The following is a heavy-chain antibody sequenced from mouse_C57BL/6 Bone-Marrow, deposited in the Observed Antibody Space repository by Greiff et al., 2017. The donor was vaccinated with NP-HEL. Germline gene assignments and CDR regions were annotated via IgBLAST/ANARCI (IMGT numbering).Heavy chain of an antibody. D-gene: IGHD2-4*01. CDR1: GYTFTSYW. CDR3: ARRDDYDGAY. V-gene: IGHV1-50*01. CDR2: IDPSDSYT. Sequence: QVQLKQPGAELVKPGASVKLSCKASGYTFTSYWLQWVKQRPGQGLEWIGEIDPSDSYTNYNQKFKGKATLTVDTSSSTAYMQLSSLTSEDSAVYYCARRDDYDGAYWGQGTLVTVSA. J-gene: IGHJ3*01.